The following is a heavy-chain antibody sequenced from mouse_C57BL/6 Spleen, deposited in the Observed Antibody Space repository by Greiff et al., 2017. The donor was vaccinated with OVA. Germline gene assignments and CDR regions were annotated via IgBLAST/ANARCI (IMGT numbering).Heavy chain of an antibody. D-gene: IGHD1-1*01. J-gene: IGHJ1*03. CDR2: IDPEDGET. V-gene: IGHV14-2*01. CDR3: ARSGDYYGSSPLWYFDV. CDR1: GFNIKDYY. Sequence: EVQLQQSGAELVKPGASVKLSCTASGFNIKDYYMHWVKQRTEQGLEWIGRIDPEDGETKYAPKFPGKATITADTSYNTAYLQLSSLTSEDTAVYYCARSGDYYGSSPLWYFDVWGTGTTVTVSS.